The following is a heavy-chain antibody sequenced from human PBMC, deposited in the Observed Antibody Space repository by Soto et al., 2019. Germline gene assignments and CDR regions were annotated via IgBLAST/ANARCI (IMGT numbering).Heavy chain of an antibody. CDR3: AKSGQSSWVNMDV. CDR1: GFRFSSYG. CDR2: ISPDGSNR. V-gene: IGHV3-30*18. D-gene: IGHD2-2*01. Sequence: GGSLRLSCAASGFRFSSYGMHWVRQAPGKGLEWVALISPDGSNREYADFVKGRFTISRDNSKNTLSLQMNSLRAEDSAVYYCAKSGQSSWVNMDVWGQGTTVTVSS. J-gene: IGHJ6*02.